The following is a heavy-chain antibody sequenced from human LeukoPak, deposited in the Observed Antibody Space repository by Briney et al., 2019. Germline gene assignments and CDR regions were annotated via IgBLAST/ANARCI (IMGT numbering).Heavy chain of an antibody. CDR1: GFTFSSYS. D-gene: IGHD3-22*01. J-gene: IGHJ4*02. CDR3: ARDHYYDSSGYASSSY. V-gene: IGHV3-21*01. Sequence: GGSLRLSCAASGFTFSSYSMNWVRQAPGKGLEWVSSISSSSSYIYYADSVKGRFTISGDNAKNSLYLQMNSLRAEDTAVYYCARDHYYDSSGYASSSYWGQGTLVTVSS. CDR2: ISSSSSYI.